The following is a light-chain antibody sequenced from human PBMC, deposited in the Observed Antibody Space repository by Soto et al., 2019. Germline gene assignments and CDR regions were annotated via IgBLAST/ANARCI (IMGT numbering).Light chain of an antibody. CDR1: QVISNY. Sequence: DIQMTQSPSSLSASVGDRVTITCRASQVISNYLAWYQQKPGKVPKLLIYAASTLQSGVPFRFSGSGSGTDFTLTISSLQPEDVATYYCQKYNIAPWTFGQGTQVEIK. CDR3: QKYNIAPWT. V-gene: IGKV1-27*01. J-gene: IGKJ1*01. CDR2: AAS.